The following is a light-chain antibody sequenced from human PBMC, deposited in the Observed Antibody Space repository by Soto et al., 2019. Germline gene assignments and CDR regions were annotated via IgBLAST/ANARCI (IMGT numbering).Light chain of an antibody. CDR1: STDVGGYKH. V-gene: IGLV2-14*01. CDR2: EVN. J-gene: IGLJ1*01. Sequence: QSVLTQPASVSGSPGQSITISCTGTSTDVGGYKHVSWYQQHPGTAPKLMIFEVNGRPSGVSDRFSGSKSGNTASLTISGLQPEDEADYYCSSFSSSSTPYVFGTGTKLTVL. CDR3: SSFSSSSTPYV.